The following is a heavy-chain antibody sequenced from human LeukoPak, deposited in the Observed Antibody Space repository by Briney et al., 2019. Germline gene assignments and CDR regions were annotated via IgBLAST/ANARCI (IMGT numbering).Heavy chain of an antibody. CDR3: AERPRDSSGYYLGAFDG. D-gene: IGHD3-22*01. CDR1: GVTFSTYA. J-gene: IGHJ3*01. Sequence: RGSLRLSCTASGVTFSTYAMTWVRQAPGKGLDWVSAIGASGADTYYADSAKGRFTVSRDNSKNTLYLQMSSLRADDTAVYFCAERPRDSSGYYLGAFDGWGQGTTVTVSS. CDR2: IGASGADT. V-gene: IGHV3-23*01.